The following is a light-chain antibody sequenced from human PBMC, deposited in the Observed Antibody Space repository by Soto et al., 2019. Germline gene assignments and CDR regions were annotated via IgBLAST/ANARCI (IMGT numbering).Light chain of an antibody. J-gene: IGKJ1*01. Sequence: ETVLTQSPGTLSLSPGERATLSCRASQTVSSSYLAWYQQKPGQAPRLLIYGASSRATGIPDRFSGSGPGTDFTLTISRLEPEDFAVYYCQQYCQQYGSSPPSWTFGQGTRVEIK. V-gene: IGKV3-20*01. CDR2: GAS. CDR1: QTVSSSY. CDR3: QQYCQQYGSSPPSWT.